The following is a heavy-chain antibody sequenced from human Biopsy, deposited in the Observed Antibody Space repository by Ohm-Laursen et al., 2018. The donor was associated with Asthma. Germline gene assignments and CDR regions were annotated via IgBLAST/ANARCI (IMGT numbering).Heavy chain of an antibody. D-gene: IGHD3-10*01. Sequence: ASVKVSCKTSGYTFSSAGITWVRQAPGQGLEWMRWISVYNGNTKVAQKLQDRVTMITDTSTSTAYMELRSLRSDDTAVYFCARAVDYSHYYGIDVWGQGTTVTVS. CDR3: ARAVDYSHYYGIDV. V-gene: IGHV1-18*01. J-gene: IGHJ6*02. CDR2: ISVYNGNT. CDR1: GYTFSSAG.